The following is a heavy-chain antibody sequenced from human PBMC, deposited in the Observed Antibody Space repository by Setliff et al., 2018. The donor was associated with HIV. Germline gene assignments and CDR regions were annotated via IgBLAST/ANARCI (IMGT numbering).Heavy chain of an antibody. D-gene: IGHD1-20*01. J-gene: IGHJ4*02. V-gene: IGHV4-59*11. Sequence: PSETLSLTCTASGGSISSHYWSWIRQPPGKGLEWIGSIYYSGSTNYNPSLKSRVTVSVDTSKNQFSLKLSSVTAADTAVYYCARDLVSSWYNTSPYYFDSWGQGTLVTVSS. CDR1: GGSISSHY. CDR2: IYYSGST. CDR3: ARDLVSSWYNTSPYYFDS.